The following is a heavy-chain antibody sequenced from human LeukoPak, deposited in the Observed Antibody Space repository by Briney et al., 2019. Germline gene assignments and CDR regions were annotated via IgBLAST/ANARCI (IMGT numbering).Heavy chain of an antibody. J-gene: IGHJ5*02. CDR2: IYTSGST. Sequence: SETLSLTCTVSGGSINSSFWTWIRQPAGKTLERIGRIYTSGSTNYNPSLRSRVTMAVDTSKNQFSLKLSSVTAADTAVYYCARGIVSSSWYGNWLDPWGQGTLVTVSS. CDR3: ARGIVSSSWYGNWLDP. D-gene: IGHD6-13*01. V-gene: IGHV4-4*07. CDR1: GGSINSSF.